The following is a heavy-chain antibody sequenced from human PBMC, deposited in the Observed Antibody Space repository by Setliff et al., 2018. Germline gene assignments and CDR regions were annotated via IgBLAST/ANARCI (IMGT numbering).Heavy chain of an antibody. CDR2: ISYDGSNK. Sequence: QPGGPLSLSCAASGFTFSSYAMHWVRQAPGKGLEWVAVISYDGSNKYYADSVKGRFTISRDNSKNTLYLQMNSLRAEDTAVYYCARNPPTMVRGVIYYYYYMDVWGKGTTVTVSS. V-gene: IGHV3-30*04. CDR3: ARNPPTMVRGVIYYYYYMDV. J-gene: IGHJ6*03. CDR1: GFTFSSYA. D-gene: IGHD3-10*01.